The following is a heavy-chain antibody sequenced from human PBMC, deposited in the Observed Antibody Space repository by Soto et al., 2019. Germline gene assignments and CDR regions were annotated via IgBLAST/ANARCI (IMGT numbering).Heavy chain of an antibody. CDR1: GGSISSSSYY. CDR2: IYYSGST. Sequence: QLQLQESGPGLVKPSETLSLTCTVSGGSISSSSYYWGWIRQPPGKGLEWIGSIYYSGSTYYNPSIHSRVTMSVDTSKHQSSLKLSSVTAADTAVYYCARHGSSSTPFDYWGQGTLVTVSS. CDR3: ARHGSSSTPFDY. D-gene: IGHD6-6*01. J-gene: IGHJ4*02. V-gene: IGHV4-39*01.